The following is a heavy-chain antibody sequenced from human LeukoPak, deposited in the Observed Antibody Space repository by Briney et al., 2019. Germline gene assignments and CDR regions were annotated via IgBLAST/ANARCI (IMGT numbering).Heavy chain of an antibody. J-gene: IGHJ4*02. CDR3: AKEPRVATIEIFDY. CDR1: GFTFSSYA. Sequence: HPGGSLRLSCAASGFTFSSYAMSWVRQAPGKGLEWVSSISGGGAVTYYADSVKGRFTISRDNSKNTVYLQMNSLRAEDTALYYCAKEPRVATIEIFDYWGQGTLVTVSS. CDR2: ISGGGAVT. D-gene: IGHD5-12*01. V-gene: IGHV3-23*01.